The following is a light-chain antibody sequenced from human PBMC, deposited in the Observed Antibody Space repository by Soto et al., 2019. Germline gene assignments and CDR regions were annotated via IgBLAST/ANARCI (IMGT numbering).Light chain of an antibody. J-gene: IGKJ2*01. CDR3: QQYGSSPVT. Sequence: EIVLTQSPGTLSLSPGERATLSCRASQSVSSSYLAWYQQKPGQAPRLLIYGGSSRATGIPDRFSGSGSGTDFTLTISRLEPEDFAVYYCQQYGSSPVTFGQGTKLEIK. CDR1: QSVSSSY. V-gene: IGKV3-20*01. CDR2: GGS.